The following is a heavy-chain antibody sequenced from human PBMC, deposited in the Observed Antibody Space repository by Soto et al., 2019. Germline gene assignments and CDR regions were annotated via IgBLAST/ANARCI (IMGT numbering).Heavy chain of an antibody. CDR2: INHSGST. J-gene: IGHJ6*02. V-gene: IGHV4-61*01. Sequence: SETLSLTCNVSGVIVSRGTYYWSWIRQPPGKGLEWIGDINHSGSTNYNPSLKSRVTISVDTSKNQFSLKLSSVTAADTAVYYCARAYYYYYYGMDVWGQGTTVTVSS. CDR3: ARAYYYYYYGMDV. CDR1: GVIVSRGTYY.